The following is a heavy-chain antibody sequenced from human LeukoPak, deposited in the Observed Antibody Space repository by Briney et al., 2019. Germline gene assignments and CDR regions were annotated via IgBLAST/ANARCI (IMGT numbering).Heavy chain of an antibody. CDR2: INPNSGGT. Sequence: GASVKVSCKASGYTFTGYYMHWVRQAPGQGLEWMGWINPNSGGTNYAQKFQGRVTLTRDTSISTAYMELSRLRSDDTAVYYCAKTRRGGPYDSSGYYFDYWGQGTLVTVSS. J-gene: IGHJ4*02. CDR1: GYTFTGYY. CDR3: AKTRRGGPYDSSGYYFDY. V-gene: IGHV1-2*02. D-gene: IGHD3-22*01.